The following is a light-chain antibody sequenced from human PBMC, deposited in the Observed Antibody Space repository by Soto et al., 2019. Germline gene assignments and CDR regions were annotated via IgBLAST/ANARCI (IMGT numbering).Light chain of an antibody. CDR3: QQYNNRPPDT. Sequence: EIVMTQSPATLSVSTGERATLSCGASQSVGTNLAWYQQKPGQPPRLLIYGASTRATGIPARFSGSGSGTEFSLTISSLQSEDFAVYYCQQYNNRPPDTFGQGTKVDI. J-gene: IGKJ2*01. CDR2: GAS. V-gene: IGKV3-15*01. CDR1: QSVGTN.